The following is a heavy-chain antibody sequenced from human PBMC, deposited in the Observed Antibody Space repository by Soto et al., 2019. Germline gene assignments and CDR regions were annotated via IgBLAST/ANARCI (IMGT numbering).Heavy chain of an antibody. CDR1: GYTFTSYY. D-gene: IGHD5-12*01. CDR2: INPSGGST. V-gene: IGHV1-46*01. CDR3: ARNPGEIKRPNGWLRFGFDY. J-gene: IGHJ4*02. Sequence: ASLKVSCKASGYTFTSYYMHWVRQAPGQGLEWMGIINPSGGSTSYAQKFQGRVTMTRDTSTSTVYMELSSLRSEDTAVYYCARNPGEIKRPNGWLRFGFDYWGQGTLVTVSS.